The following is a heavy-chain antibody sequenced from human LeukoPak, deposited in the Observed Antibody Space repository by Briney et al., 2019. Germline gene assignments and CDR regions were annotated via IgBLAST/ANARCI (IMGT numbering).Heavy chain of an antibody. CDR2: IKSTTEGGTI. V-gene: IGHV3-15*01. Sequence: PGGSLRLSCTASGFTFNNAWLSWVRQVPGKGLEWIGRIKSTTEGGTIEKAAPMKGRFSISRDDSKSTLFLQMNSLKTEDTAVYYCTTSARSDSWTGYLSLFDYWGQGTLVTVSS. J-gene: IGHJ4*02. CDR1: GFTFNNAW. D-gene: IGHD3/OR15-3a*01. CDR3: TTSARSDSWTGYLSLFDY.